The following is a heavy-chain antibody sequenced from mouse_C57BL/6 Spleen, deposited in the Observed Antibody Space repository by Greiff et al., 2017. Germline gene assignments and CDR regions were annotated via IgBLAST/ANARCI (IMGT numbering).Heavy chain of an antibody. D-gene: IGHD2-4*01. CDR3: ARHDYDRNYFDY. CDR2: ISNLAYSI. CDR1: GFTFSDYG. J-gene: IGHJ2*01. V-gene: IGHV5-15*01. Sequence: EVQGVESGGGLVQPGGSLKLSCAASGFTFSDYGMAWVRQAPRKGPEWVAFISNLAYSIYYADTVTGRFTISRENAKNTLYLEMSSLRSEDTAMYYCARHDYDRNYFDYWGQGTTPTVSS.